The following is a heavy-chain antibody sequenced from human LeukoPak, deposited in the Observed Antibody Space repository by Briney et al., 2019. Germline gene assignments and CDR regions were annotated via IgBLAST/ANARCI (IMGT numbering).Heavy chain of an antibody. V-gene: IGHV3-30*04. CDR1: GFTFSSYA. CDR2: IADDGSNK. Sequence: GGSLRLSCAASGFTFSSYAMHWVRQAPGKGLKWVAVIADDGSNKYYADSVKGRFTISRDNSKNTLYLQMNSLRAEDTAVYYCANLWTPYAFDIWGQGTMVTVSS. J-gene: IGHJ3*02. D-gene: IGHD1-1*01. CDR3: ANLWTPYAFDI.